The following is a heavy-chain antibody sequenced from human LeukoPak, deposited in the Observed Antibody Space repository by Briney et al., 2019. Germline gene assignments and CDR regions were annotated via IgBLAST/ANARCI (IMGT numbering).Heavy chain of an antibody. CDR1: GFTFSSYA. Sequence: KSGGSLRLSCAASGFTFSSYAMSWVRQAPGKGLEWVSGISWNSGSIGYADSVKGRFTISRDNAKNSLYLQMNSLRAEDTALYYCAKDIGEGDGYNSLGFDYWGQGTLVTVSS. CDR3: AKDIGEGDGYNSLGFDY. J-gene: IGHJ4*02. CDR2: ISWNSGSI. D-gene: IGHD5-24*01. V-gene: IGHV3-9*01.